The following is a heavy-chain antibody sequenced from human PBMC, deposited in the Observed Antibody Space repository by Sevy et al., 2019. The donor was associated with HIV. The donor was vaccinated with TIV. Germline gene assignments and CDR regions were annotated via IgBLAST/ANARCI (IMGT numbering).Heavy chain of an antibody. J-gene: IGHJ4*02. CDR2: GNAGNGDT. CDR3: AKDFCSGGSCYSAFVY. CDR1: GYSFTSYI. V-gene: IGHV1-3*01. D-gene: IGHD2-15*01. Sequence: ASVKVSCKASGYSFTSYIMHWVRQAPGQRLEWIGWGNAGNGDTKYSQKFQGRVTITRDTSASTAYMELNSLRSEDTAVYYCAKDFCSGGSCYSAFVYWGQGTLVTVSS.